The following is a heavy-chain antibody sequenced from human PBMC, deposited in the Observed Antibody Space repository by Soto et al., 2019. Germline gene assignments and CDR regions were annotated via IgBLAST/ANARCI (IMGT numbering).Heavy chain of an antibody. CDR2: ISYDGSNK. J-gene: IGHJ6*02. D-gene: IGHD2-2*02. CDR3: AKDSFRIVVVPAAIQYYYYGMDV. V-gene: IGHV3-30*18. Sequence: HPGGSLRLSCAASGFTFSSYGMHWVRQAPGKGLEWVAVISYDGSNKYYADSVKGRFTISRDNSKNTLYLQMNSLGAEDTAVYYCAKDSFRIVVVPAAIQYYYYGMDVWGQGTTVTVSS. CDR1: GFTFSSYG.